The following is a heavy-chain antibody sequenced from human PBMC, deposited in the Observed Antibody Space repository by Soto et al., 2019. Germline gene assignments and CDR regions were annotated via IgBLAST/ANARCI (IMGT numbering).Heavy chain of an antibody. Sequence: GGSLRLSCAASGFTFSSYSMNWVRQAPGKGLEWVSSISSSSSYIYYADSVKGRFTISRDNAKNSLYLQMNSLRAEDTAVYYCARELALDYVWGSSPSSSDYWGQGTLVTVSS. D-gene: IGHD3-16*01. CDR1: GFTFSSYS. CDR3: ARELALDYVWGSSPSSSDY. V-gene: IGHV3-21*01. J-gene: IGHJ4*02. CDR2: ISSSSSYI.